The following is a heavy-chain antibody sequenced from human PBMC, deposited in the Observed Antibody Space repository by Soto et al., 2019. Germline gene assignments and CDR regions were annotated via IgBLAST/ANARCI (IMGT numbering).Heavy chain of an antibody. J-gene: IGHJ5*02. CDR1: GGSFSGYY. V-gene: IGHV4-34*01. Sequence: TLSLTGAVYGGSFSGYYWSWIRQPPGKGLEWIGEINHSGSTNYNPSLKSRVTISVDTSKNQFSLKLSSVTAADTAVHSCARGRNYGSGRPFDPGGQGTLVTVSS. CDR3: ARGRNYGSGRPFDP. D-gene: IGHD3-10*01. CDR2: INHSGST.